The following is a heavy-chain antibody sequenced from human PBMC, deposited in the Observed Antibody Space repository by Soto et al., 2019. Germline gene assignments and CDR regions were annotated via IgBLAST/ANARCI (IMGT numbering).Heavy chain of an antibody. Sequence: KPSETLSLTCTVSGGSISSYYWSWIRQPPGKGLEWIGYIYYSGSTNYNPSLKSRVTISVDTSKNQFSLKLSSVTAVDTAVYYCARAQPAAADPYYYGMDVWGQGTTVTVSS. D-gene: IGHD6-13*01. J-gene: IGHJ6*02. V-gene: IGHV4-59*01. CDR1: GGSISSYY. CDR2: IYYSGST. CDR3: ARAQPAAADPYYYGMDV.